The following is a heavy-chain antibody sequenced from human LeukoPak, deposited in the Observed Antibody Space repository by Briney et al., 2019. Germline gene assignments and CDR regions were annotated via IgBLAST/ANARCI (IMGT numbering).Heavy chain of an antibody. CDR2: IYTSGST. V-gene: IGHV4-4*07. CDR3: AREYGSSHSFDP. J-gene: IGHJ5*02. D-gene: IGHD6-13*01. Sequence: SETLSLTCTVSGGSISSYYWSWIRQPAGKGLEWIGRIYTSGSTNYNPSLKSRVTMSVDTSKNQFSLKLSSMTAAGTAIYYCAREYGSSHSFDPWGQGTLVTVSS. CDR1: GGSISSYY.